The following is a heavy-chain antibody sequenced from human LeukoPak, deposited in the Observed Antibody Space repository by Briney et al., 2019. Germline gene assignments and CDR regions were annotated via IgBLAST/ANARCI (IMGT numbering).Heavy chain of an antibody. CDR2: IYYSGST. CDR1: GGSISSYY. CDR3: AKALNPYYYYMDV. Sequence: PSETLSLTCTVSGGSISSYYWSWIRQPPRKGLGWIGYIYYSGSTNYNPSLKSRVTISVDTSKNQFSLKLSSVTAADTAVYYCAKALNPYYYYMDVSGTGTTVTVSS. V-gene: IGHV4-59*01. J-gene: IGHJ6*03. D-gene: IGHD1-14*01.